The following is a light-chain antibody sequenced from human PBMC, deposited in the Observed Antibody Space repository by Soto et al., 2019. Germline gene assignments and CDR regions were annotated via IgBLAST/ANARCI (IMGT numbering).Light chain of an antibody. CDR3: CSSAGNRNLV. V-gene: IGLV2-23*01. CDR2: EGS. J-gene: IGLJ2*01. Sequence: QSALTQPASVSGSPGQSITISCTGTSSDVGSYNFVSWYQQHPGKAPKLMIYEGSKRPSGVSNRFSGSKSGNTASLTIPGLQAEDEADYDCCSSAGNRNLVFGGGTKLTVL. CDR1: SSDVGSYNF.